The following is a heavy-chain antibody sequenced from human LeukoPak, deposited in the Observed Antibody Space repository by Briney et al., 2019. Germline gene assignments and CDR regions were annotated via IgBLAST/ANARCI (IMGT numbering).Heavy chain of an antibody. CDR2: ISYDGSNK. J-gene: IGHJ4*02. CDR3: ARNFNHFDY. D-gene: IGHD1-14*01. CDR1: GFTFSSYA. V-gene: IGHV3-30*04. Sequence: GGSLRLSCAASGFTFSSYAVHWVRQAPGKGLEWVAVISYDGSNKYYADSVKGRFTISRDNSKNTLYLQMNSLRTEDTAVYYCARNFNHFDYWGQGTLVTVSS.